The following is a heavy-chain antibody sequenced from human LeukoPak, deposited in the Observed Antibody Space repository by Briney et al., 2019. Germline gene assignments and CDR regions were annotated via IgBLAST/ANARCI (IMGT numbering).Heavy chain of an antibody. Sequence: ASVKVSCKASGYTFTTYDINWVRQATGQGLEWMGWMNPNSGNTGYAQKFQGRVTITRDTSASTAYMELSSLRSEDTAVYYCARALTAVSQWGQGTLVTVSS. CDR1: GYTFTTYD. J-gene: IGHJ4*02. CDR3: ARALTAVSQ. D-gene: IGHD4-17*01. CDR2: MNPNSGNT. V-gene: IGHV1-8*01.